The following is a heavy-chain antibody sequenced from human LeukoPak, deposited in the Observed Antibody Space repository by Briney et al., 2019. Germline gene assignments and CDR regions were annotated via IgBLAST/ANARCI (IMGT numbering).Heavy chain of an antibody. Sequence: GGSLRLSCAGSGFIFSSFWMSWVRQAPGKGLEWVAVISYDGSNKCYADSVKGRFTISRDNSKNTLYLQMNSLRAEDTAVYYCAKDYRDGLYYDILTGYSDVWGQGTTVTVSS. J-gene: IGHJ6*02. CDR2: ISYDGSNK. V-gene: IGHV3-30*18. D-gene: IGHD3-9*01. CDR3: AKDYRDGLYYDILTGYSDV. CDR1: GFIFSSFW.